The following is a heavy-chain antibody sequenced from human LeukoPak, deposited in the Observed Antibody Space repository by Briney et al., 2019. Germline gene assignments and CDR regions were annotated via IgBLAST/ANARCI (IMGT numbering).Heavy chain of an antibody. V-gene: IGHV3-30*18. CDR3: AKDAGHCSGGSCYRQDY. J-gene: IGHJ4*02. CDR2: ISNDGSNK. CDR1: GFTFSTYG. Sequence: GGSLRLSCAASGFTFSTYGMHWVRQAPGKGPEWVAVISNDGSNKYHAESVRRRFTISRDNSKNTLYLQMSSLRAEDTAVYYCAKDAGHCSGGSCYRQDYWGQGTLVTVSS. D-gene: IGHD2-15*01.